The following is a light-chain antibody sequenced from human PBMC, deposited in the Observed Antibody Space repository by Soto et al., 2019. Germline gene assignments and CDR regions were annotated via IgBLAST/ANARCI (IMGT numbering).Light chain of an antibody. V-gene: IGKV3-15*01. CDR3: QQYHDWPPLT. Sequence: VLTQSPSTRSLSPVERAPLSCSASQSIANNLAWYQQRPGQAPRLLIHGASTRATGIPARFSGSRSGTEFTLTISSLQSEDSAVYYCQQYHDWPPLTFGGGTKVDIK. CDR1: QSIANN. J-gene: IGKJ4*01. CDR2: GAS.